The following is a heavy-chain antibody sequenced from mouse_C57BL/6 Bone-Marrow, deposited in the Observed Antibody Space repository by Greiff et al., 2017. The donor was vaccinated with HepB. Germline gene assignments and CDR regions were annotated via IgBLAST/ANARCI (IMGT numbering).Heavy chain of an antibody. CDR3: ARDGIRDGSSYWYFDV. Sequence: VQLQQSGAELMKPGASVKLSCKATGYTFTGYWIEWVKQRPGHGLEWIGEILPGSGSTNYNEKFKGKATFTADTSSNTASMQHSSLTTEDSAIYYCARDGIRDGSSYWYFDVWGTGTTVTVSS. D-gene: IGHD1-1*01. J-gene: IGHJ1*03. CDR1: GYTFTGYW. V-gene: IGHV1-9*01. CDR2: ILPGSGST.